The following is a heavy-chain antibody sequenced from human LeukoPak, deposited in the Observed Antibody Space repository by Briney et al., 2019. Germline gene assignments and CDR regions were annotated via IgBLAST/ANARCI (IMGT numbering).Heavy chain of an antibody. V-gene: IGHV3-30*18. CDR2: ISYEGSNK. CDR3: AKDDLAVTRMTRVRGATGGFDY. J-gene: IGHJ4*02. CDR1: GFTFSAYG. Sequence: GGSLRLSCAASGFTFSAYGIHWVRQAPGKGLEWVALISYEGSNKKYADSVKGRFTLSRDNSKKTVHLQMISLRPDDTAVYYCAKDDLAVTRMTRVRGATGGFDYWGQGTLVTVSS. D-gene: IGHD3-10*01.